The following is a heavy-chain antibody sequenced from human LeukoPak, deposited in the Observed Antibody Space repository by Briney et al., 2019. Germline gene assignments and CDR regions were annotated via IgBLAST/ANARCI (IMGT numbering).Heavy chain of an antibody. Sequence: GSLRLSCAASGFTFNSYGMHWVRQAPGKGLEWVAFIWYDGSNKYYADSVKGRFTISRDNAKNSLYLQMNSLRAEDTAVYYCARVGWGISLAFDIWGQGTMVTVSS. CDR3: ARVGWGISLAFDI. V-gene: IGHV3-33*01. CDR1: GFTFNSYG. D-gene: IGHD3-16*01. J-gene: IGHJ3*02. CDR2: IWYDGSNK.